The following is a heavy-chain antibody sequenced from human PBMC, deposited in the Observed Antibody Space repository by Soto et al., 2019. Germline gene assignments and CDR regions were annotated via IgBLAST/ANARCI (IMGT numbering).Heavy chain of an antibody. V-gene: IGHV1-58*02. J-gene: IGHJ3*02. CDR3: AATLYDYDILTGYFAFGI. Sequence: SVKVSCKASGFTFTSSAMQWVRQARGQRLEWIGWIVVGSGNTNYAQKFQERVTITRDMSTSTAYMELSSLRSEDTAVYYCAATLYDYDILTGYFAFGIWGQGTMVTVSS. CDR2: IVVGSGNT. D-gene: IGHD3-9*01. CDR1: GFTFTSSA.